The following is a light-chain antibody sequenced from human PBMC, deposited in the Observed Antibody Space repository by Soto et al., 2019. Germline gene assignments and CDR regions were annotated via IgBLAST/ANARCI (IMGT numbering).Light chain of an antibody. CDR1: QRVSSSY. CDR3: QQDGSSSWT. Sequence: EIVLTQSPGTLSLSPGERATLSCRASQRVSSSYLAWYQQKPGQAPRLLIYGASSRATGIPDRFSGSGSGTDFTLTISRLEPEDFAVYYCQQDGSSSWTCGQGTKVEIK. V-gene: IGKV3-20*01. CDR2: GAS. J-gene: IGKJ1*01.